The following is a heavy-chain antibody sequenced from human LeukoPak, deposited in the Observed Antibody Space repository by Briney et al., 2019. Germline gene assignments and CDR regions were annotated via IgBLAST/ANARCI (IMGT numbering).Heavy chain of an antibody. V-gene: IGHV4-59*01. CDR1: GGSISSYY. CDR2: IYYSGST. J-gene: IGHJ4*02. Sequence: SETLSLTCTVSGGSISSYYWSWIRQPPGKGLEWIGYIYYSGSTNYNPSLKSRVTISVDTSKNQFSLKLSSVTAADTAVYYCARSPPTGVDTAMARVYWGQGTLVTVSS. D-gene: IGHD5-18*01. CDR3: ARSPPTGVDTAMARVY.